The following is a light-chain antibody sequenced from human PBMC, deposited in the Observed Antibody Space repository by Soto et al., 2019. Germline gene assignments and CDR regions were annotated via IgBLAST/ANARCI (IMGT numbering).Light chain of an antibody. V-gene: IGLV1-40*01. CDR2: GNS. CDR3: QSYDSSLSGSKV. J-gene: IGLJ3*02. Sequence: QAVVTQPPSVSGAPGQRVPISCTGSSSNIGAGYDVHWYQQLPGTAPKLLIYGNSNRPSGVPDRFSGSKSGTSASLAITGLQAEDEADYYCQSYDSSLSGSKVFGGGTKLTVL. CDR1: SSNIGAGYD.